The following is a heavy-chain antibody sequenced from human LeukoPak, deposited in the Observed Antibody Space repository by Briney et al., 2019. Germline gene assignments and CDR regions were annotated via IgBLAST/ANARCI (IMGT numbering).Heavy chain of an antibody. CDR2: IWYDGSNE. V-gene: IGHV3-33*01. CDR3: AREMAV. CDR1: GFNFGTYS. J-gene: IGHJ4*02. Sequence: GGSLRLSCAASGFNFGTYSMHWARRAPGKGLEWVAVIWYDGSNEDYVDSVKGRFTISRDNSKNTLYLQMNSLRAEDTAVYYCAREMAVWGQGALVTVSS. D-gene: IGHD2-8*01.